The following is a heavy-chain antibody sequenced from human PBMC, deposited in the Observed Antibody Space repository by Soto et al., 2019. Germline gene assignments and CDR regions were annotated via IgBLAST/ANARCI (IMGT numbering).Heavy chain of an antibody. V-gene: IGHV1-18*01. J-gene: IGHJ6*03. D-gene: IGHD2-15*01. CDR3: ASTTLQYCSGGSCYSLYYYYMDV. CDR2: ISAYNGNT. CDR1: GYTFTSYA. Sequence: ASVKVSCKASGYTFTSYAMHWVRQAPGQGLEWMGWISAYNGNTNYAQKLQGRVTMTTDTSTSTAYMELRSLRSDDTAVYYCASTTLQYCSGGSCYSLYYYYMDVWGKGTTVTVSS.